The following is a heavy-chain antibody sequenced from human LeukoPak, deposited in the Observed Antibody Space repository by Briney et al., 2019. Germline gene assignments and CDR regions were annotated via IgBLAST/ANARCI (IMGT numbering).Heavy chain of an antibody. J-gene: IGHJ3*02. CDR1: RYSFTNFW. V-gene: IGHV5-51*01. D-gene: IGHD3-22*01. CDR3: AKLYDSSGYYNGAFDI. Sequence: GESLKISCKGSRYSFTNFWIAWVRQVPGKGLEWMGIIYPGDSDTRYSPSFQGQVTISADKSISTAYLQWSSLKASDTAMYYCAKLYDSSGYYNGAFDIWGQGTMVTVSS. CDR2: IYPGDSDT.